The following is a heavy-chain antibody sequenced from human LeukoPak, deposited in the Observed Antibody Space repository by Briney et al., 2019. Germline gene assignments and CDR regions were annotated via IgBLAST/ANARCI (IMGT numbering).Heavy chain of an antibody. J-gene: IGHJ4*02. CDR2: IIPIFGTA. D-gene: IGHD3-3*01. CDR3: AGDHDFWSGYHDY. V-gene: IGHV1-69*13. Sequence: ASVKVSCKASGGTFSSYAISWVRQAPGQGLEWMGGIIPIFGTANYAQKFQGRVTITADESTSTAYMELSSLRSEDTAVYYCAGDHDFWSGYHDYWGQGTLVTVSS. CDR1: GGTFSSYA.